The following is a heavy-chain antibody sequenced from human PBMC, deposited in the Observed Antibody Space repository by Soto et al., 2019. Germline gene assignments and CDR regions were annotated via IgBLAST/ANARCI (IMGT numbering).Heavy chain of an antibody. D-gene: IGHD3-22*01. Sequence: GGSLSLACAASGFTFSSDAVRWVRQSPGKGLEWVSEISASGGSTYYADSVKGRFTISRDNSKNTLYLQMNSLRDEDTAVYYCAKSSGYYSEYFQHWGQGTLVTVSS. V-gene: IGHV3-23*01. CDR1: GFTFSSDA. CDR2: ISASGGST. J-gene: IGHJ1*01. CDR3: AKSSGYYSEYFQH.